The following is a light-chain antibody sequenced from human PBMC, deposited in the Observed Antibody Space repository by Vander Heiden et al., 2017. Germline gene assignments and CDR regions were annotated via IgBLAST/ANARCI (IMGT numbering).Light chain of an antibody. Sequence: DIVMTQSPDSLAVSLGEWATITCRSSQSVSFSSNNKNYLAWYQQKPGHPPKLLIYWASTRESGVPERFSGSGSGTDFTLTISSLQAEDAALYYCQQFYSAPYTFGQGTKLEIK. CDR2: WAS. CDR3: QQFYSAPYT. V-gene: IGKV4-1*01. CDR1: QSVSFSSNNKNY. J-gene: IGKJ2*01.